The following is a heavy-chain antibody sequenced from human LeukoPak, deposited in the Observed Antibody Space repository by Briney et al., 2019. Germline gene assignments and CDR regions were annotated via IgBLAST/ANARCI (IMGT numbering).Heavy chain of an antibody. CDR2: ISSSSSYI. J-gene: IGHJ6*02. D-gene: IGHD5-18*01. Sequence: GGSLRLSCAASGFTFSSYSMNWVRQAPGKGLEWVSSISSSSSYIYYADSVKGRFTISRDNAKNSLYLQMNSLRAEDTAVYYCARAVDTAMVKTLYGMDVWGQGTTVTVS. CDR3: ARAVDTAMVKTLYGMDV. V-gene: IGHV3-21*01. CDR1: GFTFSSYS.